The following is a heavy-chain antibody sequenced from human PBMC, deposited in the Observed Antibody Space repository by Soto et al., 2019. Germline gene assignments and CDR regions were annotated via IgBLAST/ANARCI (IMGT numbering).Heavy chain of an antibody. J-gene: IGHJ4*02. CDR2: INHSGST. CDR3: ARGPSRIQLWLTLSY. Sequence: SETLSLTCTVSGGSISSYYWSWIRQPPGEGLEWIGEINHSGSTNYNPSLKSRVTLSIDTSKNQFSLNLSSVTAADTAVYYCARGPSRIQLWLTLSYWGQGTRVTVSS. V-gene: IGHV4-34*01. CDR1: GGSISSYY. D-gene: IGHD5-18*01.